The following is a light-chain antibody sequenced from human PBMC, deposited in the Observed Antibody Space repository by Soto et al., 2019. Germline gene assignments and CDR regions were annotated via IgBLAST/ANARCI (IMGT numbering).Light chain of an antibody. V-gene: IGKV3-20*01. CDR1: QNIRKY. CDR2: GAS. CDR3: QQYGSPPPT. J-gene: IGKJ1*01. Sequence: IVLTQSPSTLSVSVGDRTTLSCRASQNIRKYLDWYQQKSGKGPKLLIYGASGMDTGTPDRFSGSGSGTDFTFTINRLEPEDIALYYCQQYGSPPPTFGQGTKVDIK.